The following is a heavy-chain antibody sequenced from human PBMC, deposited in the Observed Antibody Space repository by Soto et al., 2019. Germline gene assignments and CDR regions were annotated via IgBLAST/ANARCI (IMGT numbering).Heavy chain of an antibody. CDR2: SSWNSGSI. J-gene: IGHJ3*02. D-gene: IGHD3-10*01. V-gene: IGHV3-9*01. CDR1: GFTFGDYA. CDR3: AKGRGRSQKDGFDI. Sequence: EVQLVESGGGLVQPGRSLRLSCAAPGFTFGDYAMHWVRQVPGKGLEWVSSSSWNSGSIGYADSVKGRFTISRDNAKNSLYLQMNRLRAEDTALYYCAKGRGRSQKDGFDIWGQGTMVTVSS.